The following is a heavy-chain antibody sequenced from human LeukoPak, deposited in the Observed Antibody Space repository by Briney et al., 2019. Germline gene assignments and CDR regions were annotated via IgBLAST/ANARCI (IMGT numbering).Heavy chain of an antibody. CDR3: ARDPPSYRGYYYGSGSYLDY. Sequence: GGSLRLSCAASGFTFSSYWMHWVRQAPGKGLVWVLRINSDGSSTSYADSVKGRFTISRDNAKNTPYLQMNSLGAEDTAVYYCARDPPSYRGYYYGSGSYLDYWGQGTLVTVSS. CDR2: INSDGSST. V-gene: IGHV3-74*01. CDR1: GFTFSSYW. J-gene: IGHJ4*02. D-gene: IGHD3-10*01.